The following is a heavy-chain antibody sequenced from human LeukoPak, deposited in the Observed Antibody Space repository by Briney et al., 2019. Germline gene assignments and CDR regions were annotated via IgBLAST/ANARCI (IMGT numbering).Heavy chain of an antibody. V-gene: IGHV4-34*01. Sequence: SETLSLTCAVYGGSFSGHYWTWIRQPPGKGLEWIGEITHGGSTNYNTSLKSRVTLSVDTSKNQFSLKLSSVTAADTAVYYCARLLDYDFWSGYFYYFDYWGQGTLVTVSS. CDR2: ITHGGST. CDR3: ARLLDYDFWSGYFYYFDY. D-gene: IGHD3-3*01. J-gene: IGHJ4*02. CDR1: GGSFSGHY.